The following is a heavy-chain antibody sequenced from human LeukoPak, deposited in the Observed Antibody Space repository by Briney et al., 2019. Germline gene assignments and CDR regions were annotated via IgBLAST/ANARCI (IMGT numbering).Heavy chain of an antibody. D-gene: IGHD6-19*01. CDR3: AKGSPNRSGWRTLDY. V-gene: IGHV3-23*01. CDR2: ISGSGVNK. Sequence: GGSLRLSCAASGFSFSSYDMSWVRQAPGKGLEWVSVISGSGVNKYYADSVKGRFTISRDNYKNTLDLQMNSLRAEDTALYYCAKGSPNRSGWRTLDYWGQGTLVTVSS. J-gene: IGHJ4*02. CDR1: GFSFSSYD.